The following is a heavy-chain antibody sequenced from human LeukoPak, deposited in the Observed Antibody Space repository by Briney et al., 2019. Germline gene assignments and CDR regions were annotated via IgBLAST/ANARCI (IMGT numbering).Heavy chain of an antibody. CDR2: IIPILGIA. D-gene: IGHD2-15*01. V-gene: IGHV1-69*04. CDR3: ARGWDIVVVVAATHDAFDI. CDR1: GGTFSSYA. J-gene: IGHJ3*02. Sequence: SVNVSCKASGGTFSSYAISWVRQAPGQGREWMGMIIPILGIANYAQKFQGRVTITADKSTSTAYMELRSLRSEDTAVYYCARGWDIVVVVAATHDAFDIWGQGTMVTVSS.